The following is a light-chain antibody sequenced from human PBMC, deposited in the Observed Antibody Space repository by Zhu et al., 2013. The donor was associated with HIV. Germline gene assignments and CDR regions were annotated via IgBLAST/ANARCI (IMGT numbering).Light chain of an antibody. Sequence: DIQMTQSPSSLSASIGDRVTITCRASQNIDNYLNWYQQKPGKAPELLIYAASSLHSGVPPTFSGSGSGTEFTLTISSLQPDDFATYYCQQYNSYSTFGQGTKVDFK. CDR1: QNIDNY. CDR2: AAS. J-gene: IGKJ1*01. V-gene: IGKV1-16*01. CDR3: QQYNSYST.